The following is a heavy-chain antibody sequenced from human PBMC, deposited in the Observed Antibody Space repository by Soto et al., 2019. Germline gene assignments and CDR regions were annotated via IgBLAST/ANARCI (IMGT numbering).Heavy chain of an antibody. CDR3: AKAIVPAATNIDLDI. CDR1: GFSFSGST. V-gene: IGHV3-73*02. D-gene: IGHD2-2*01. Sequence: EVQLVESGGGLVQPGGSLKLSCAASGFSFSGSTMHWVRQASGKGLEWVGRIRSKAYSYATAYGASLKGRFSIFRDDTKNTAYLQMNSLRAEDTAVYYCAKAIVPAATNIDLDIWGQGTMVTVSS. CDR2: IRSKAYSYAT. J-gene: IGHJ3*02.